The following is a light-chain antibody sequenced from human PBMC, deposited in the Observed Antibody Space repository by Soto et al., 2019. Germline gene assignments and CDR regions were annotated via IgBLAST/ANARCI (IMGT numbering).Light chain of an antibody. CDR3: QPYNNLPPLT. V-gene: IGKV3-15*01. Sequence: EIVMTQSPATLSVSPGERATLSCRASQSVSSNLAWYQQKPGQAPRLLIYGASTRATGIPARFSGSGSGTEFTLTISSLQSEDFAVYYGQPYNNLPPLTFGGGTKVEIK. CDR2: GAS. CDR1: QSVSSN. J-gene: IGKJ4*01.